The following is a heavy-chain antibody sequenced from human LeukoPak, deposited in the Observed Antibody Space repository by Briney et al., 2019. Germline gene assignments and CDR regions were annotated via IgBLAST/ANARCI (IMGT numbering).Heavy chain of an antibody. J-gene: IGHJ4*02. CDR1: GGSFSGYY. D-gene: IGHD7-27*01. CDR3: ARGWGALNDY. V-gene: IGHV4-34*01. CDR2: INHSGST. Sequence: PSETLSLTCAVYGGSFSGYYWSWIRQPPGKGLEWIGEINHSGSTNYNPSLKSRVTISVDTSKNQCSLKLSSVTAADTAVYYCARGWGALNDYWGQGTLVTVSS.